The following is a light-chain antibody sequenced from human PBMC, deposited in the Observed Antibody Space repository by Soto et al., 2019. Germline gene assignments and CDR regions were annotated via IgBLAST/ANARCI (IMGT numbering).Light chain of an antibody. V-gene: IGKV1-39*01. Sequence: DIQMTQSPSSLSASVGDRVTITCRASQSISNHLNWYQRKPGQASKLLIYAASSLQSGVPSRFSGSGSGTDFTLTISSLQPEDFATYYCQQSHTTPLFTFRPGTKVDLK. CDR2: AAS. CDR3: QQSHTTPLFT. CDR1: QSISNH. J-gene: IGKJ3*01.